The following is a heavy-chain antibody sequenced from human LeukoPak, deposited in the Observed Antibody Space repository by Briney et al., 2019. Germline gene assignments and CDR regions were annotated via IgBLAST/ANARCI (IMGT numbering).Heavy chain of an antibody. D-gene: IGHD3-22*01. V-gene: IGHV4-39*07. Sequence: SETLSLTCTVSSGSISTSNYYWGWVRQPPGKALEWIGNIFYSGSTNYNPSLKSRVTISVDTSKNQFSLKLSSVTAADTAVYYCARGGSGYAYYYYMDVWGKGTTVTVSS. CDR1: SGSISTSNYY. CDR3: ARGGSGYAYYYYMDV. J-gene: IGHJ6*03. CDR2: IFYSGST.